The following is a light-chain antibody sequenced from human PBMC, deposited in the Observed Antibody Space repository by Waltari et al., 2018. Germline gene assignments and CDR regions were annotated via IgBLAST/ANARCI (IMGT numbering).Light chain of an antibody. CDR1: NIGRKS. Sequence: SYVLTQPPAVSVAPGKTASITCGGNNIGRKSVHWYQQRPGQAPLLVVYYNRDRPSGIPERFSGSNSGNTATLTINRVEAGDEADYYCQVWDSDSDPVIFGGGTKLTVL. CDR3: QVWDSDSDPVI. J-gene: IGLJ2*01. CDR2: YNR. V-gene: IGLV3-21*03.